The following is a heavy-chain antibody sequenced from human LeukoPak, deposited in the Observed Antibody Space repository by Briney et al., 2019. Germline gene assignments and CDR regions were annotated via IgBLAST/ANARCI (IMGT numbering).Heavy chain of an antibody. CDR3: ARGGVVVPAAKWLHPGHWFDP. Sequence: GGSLRLSCAASGFTFSSYSMNWVRQAPGKGLEWVSSISSSSSYIYYADSVKGRFTISRDNAKNSLYLQMNSLRAEDTAVYYCARGGVVVPAAKWLHPGHWFDPWGQGTLVTVSS. J-gene: IGHJ5*02. D-gene: IGHD2-2*01. CDR2: ISSSSSYI. V-gene: IGHV3-21*01. CDR1: GFTFSSYS.